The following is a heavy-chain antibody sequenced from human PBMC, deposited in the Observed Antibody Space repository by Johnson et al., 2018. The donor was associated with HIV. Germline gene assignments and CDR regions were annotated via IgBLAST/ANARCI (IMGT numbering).Heavy chain of an antibody. CDR2: IKEDESEK. CDR3: ARSYPGSASVYRDAFDI. V-gene: IGHV3-7*05. J-gene: IGHJ3*02. Sequence: VQLVESGGGLVQPGGSLRLSCAASGFSFNSYWMSWVRQVPGKGLEFVANIKEDESEKRYVESVKGRFTISRDNANNLMYLQMNSLRAEDTAVYYCARSYPGSASVYRDAFDIWGQGTMVTVSS. CDR1: GFSFNSYW. D-gene: IGHD4-11*01.